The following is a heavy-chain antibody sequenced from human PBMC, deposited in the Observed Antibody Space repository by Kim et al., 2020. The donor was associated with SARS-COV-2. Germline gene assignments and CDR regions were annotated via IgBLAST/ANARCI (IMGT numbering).Heavy chain of an antibody. J-gene: IGHJ4*02. CDR2: IYYSGST. D-gene: IGHD1-26*01. Sequence: SETLSLTCTVSGGSISSSSYYWGWIRQPPGKGLEWIGSIYYSGSTYYNPSLKSRVTISVDTSKNQFSLKLSSVTAADTAVYYCASFRGGSHAFGYWGQGTLVTVSS. CDR3: ASFRGGSHAFGY. V-gene: IGHV4-39*07. CDR1: GGSISSSSYY.